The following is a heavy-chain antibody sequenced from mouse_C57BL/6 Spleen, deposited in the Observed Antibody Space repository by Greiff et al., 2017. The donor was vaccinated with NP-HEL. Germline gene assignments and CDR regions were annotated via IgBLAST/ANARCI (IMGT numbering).Heavy chain of an antibody. V-gene: IGHV5-4*03. CDR1: GFTFSSYA. CDR3: ARGVPVVARGAMDY. Sequence: VKVVESGGGLVKPGGSLKLSCAASGFTFSSYAMSWVRQTPEKRLEWVATISDGGSYTYSPDNVKGRFNISRDNAKNNLYLQMSHLKSEDTAMYYCARGVPVVARGAMDYWGQGTSVTVSS. J-gene: IGHJ4*01. D-gene: IGHD1-1*01. CDR2: ISDGGSYT.